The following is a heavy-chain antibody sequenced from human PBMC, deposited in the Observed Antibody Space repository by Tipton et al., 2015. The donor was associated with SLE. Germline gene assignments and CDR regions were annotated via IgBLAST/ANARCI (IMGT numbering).Heavy chain of an antibody. D-gene: IGHD3-10*01. CDR1: GGSISTINYC. Sequence: TLSLTCTVSGGSISTINYCWSFIRQHPGKGLEWIGYIYYTGSTYYNPSLKSRAFISVDTSKNQFSLELASVTAADSALYYCARAVYYSGSRTGYFYGMDVWGQGTTVTVSS. CDR2: IYYTGST. J-gene: IGHJ6*02. V-gene: IGHV4-31*03. CDR3: ARAVYYSGSRTGYFYGMDV.